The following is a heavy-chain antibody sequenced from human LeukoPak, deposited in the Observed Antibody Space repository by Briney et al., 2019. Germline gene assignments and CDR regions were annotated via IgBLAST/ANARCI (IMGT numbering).Heavy chain of an antibody. CDR3: AKVRKLAALGSFDY. CDR2: ISGDGGST. V-gene: IGHV3-43*02. CDR1: GFTFDDYA. J-gene: IGHJ4*02. Sequence: QSGGSLRLSCAASGFTFDDYAMHWVRQAPGKGLEWVSLISGDGGSTYYADSVKGRFTISRDNSKNSLYLQMNSLRTEDTALYYCAKVRKLAALGSFDYWGQGTLVTVSS. D-gene: IGHD6-6*01.